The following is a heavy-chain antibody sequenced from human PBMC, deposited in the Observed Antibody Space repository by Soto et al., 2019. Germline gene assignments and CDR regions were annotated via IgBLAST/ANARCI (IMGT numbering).Heavy chain of an antibody. V-gene: IGHV1-18*04. D-gene: IGHD3-3*01. CDR2: ISAYNGNT. Sequence: ASVKVSCKASGYTFTSYGISWVRQVPGQGLEWMGWISAYNGNTNSAQKLQGRVTMTTDTATSTAYMELRSLRSDDTAVYYCARVKKVFWSGSWFDPWGQGTLVTVSS. CDR3: ARVKKVFWSGSWFDP. J-gene: IGHJ5*02. CDR1: GYTFTSYG.